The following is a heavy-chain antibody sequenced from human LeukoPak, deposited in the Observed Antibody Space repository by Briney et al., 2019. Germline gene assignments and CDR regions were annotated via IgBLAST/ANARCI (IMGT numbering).Heavy chain of an antibody. V-gene: IGHV5-51*01. J-gene: IGHJ4*02. CDR2: IYPGDSNI. CDR3: VRHLKYGSGGHYFDY. D-gene: IGHD6-19*01. CDR1: GYKFTDNW. Sequence: GASLQISCKGSGYKFTDNWIGWVRPMPDKGLEWMAIIYPGDSNIKYNPSFQGQVTISADKSIITAYLQWSSLKASDTAIYYCVRHLKYGSGGHYFDYWGLGTLVTVSS.